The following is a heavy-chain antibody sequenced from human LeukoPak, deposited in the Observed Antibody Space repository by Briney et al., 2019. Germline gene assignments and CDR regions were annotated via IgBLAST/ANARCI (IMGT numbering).Heavy chain of an antibody. J-gene: IGHJ3*02. CDR3: AKDAKPYYYDSSGYYYAGAFGI. V-gene: IGHV3-30*18. CDR1: GFSFNNYG. Sequence: PGRSLRLSCAASGFSFNNYGMQWVRQAPGKGLEWVAVISYDGSKKYYADSVKGRFTISRDNSKNTLHLQMNSLRAEDTAVYYCAKDAKPYYYDSSGYYYAGAFGIWGQGTMVTVSS. D-gene: IGHD3-22*01. CDR2: ISYDGSKK.